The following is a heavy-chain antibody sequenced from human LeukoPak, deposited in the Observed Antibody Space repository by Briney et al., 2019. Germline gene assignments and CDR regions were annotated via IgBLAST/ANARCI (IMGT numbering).Heavy chain of an antibody. CDR1: GFTFSSYG. J-gene: IGHJ4*02. D-gene: IGHD3-10*01. V-gene: IGHV3-23*01. Sequence: PGGSLRLSCAASGFTFSSYGMHWVRQAPGKGLEWVSAISGSGGSTYYADSVKGRFTISRDNSKNTLYLQMNSLRAEDTAVYYCAKEYYYGKDGGYWGQGTLVTVSS. CDR2: ISGSGGST. CDR3: AKEYYYGKDGGY.